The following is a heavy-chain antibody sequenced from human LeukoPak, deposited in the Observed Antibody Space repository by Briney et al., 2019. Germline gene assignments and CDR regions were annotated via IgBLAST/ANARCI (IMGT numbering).Heavy chain of an antibody. J-gene: IGHJ5*02. CDR2: IYYSGNT. CDR3: ARLPSSSWLNWFDP. CDR1: GGSISSSSYY. Sequence: SETLSLTCTVSGGSISSSSYYWGWLRQPPGKGLEWIGSIYYSGNTYYNPSLKSRVTVSVDTSKNQFSLKLNSVPAADTAVYYCARLPSSSWLNWFDPWGQGTLVTVSS. V-gene: IGHV4-39*01. D-gene: IGHD6-13*01.